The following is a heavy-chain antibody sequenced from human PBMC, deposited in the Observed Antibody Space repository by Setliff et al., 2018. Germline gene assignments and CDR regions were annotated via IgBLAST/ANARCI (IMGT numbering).Heavy chain of an antibody. CDR3: ARAFGSGWF. D-gene: IGHD6-19*01. CDR2: IKQDGSEK. V-gene: IGHV3-7*01. CDR1: GGTFSSYA. Sequence: SCKASGGTFSSYAMSWVRQAPGKGLEWVANIKQDGSEKYYVDSVKGRFTISRDNAKDSLYLQMNSLRDEDTAVYYCARAFGSGWFWGQGTLVTVSS. J-gene: IGHJ4*02.